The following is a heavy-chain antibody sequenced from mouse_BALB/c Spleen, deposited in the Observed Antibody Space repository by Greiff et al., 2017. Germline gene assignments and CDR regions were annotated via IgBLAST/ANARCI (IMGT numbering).Heavy chain of an antibody. Sequence: VQLQQSGPELVKPGASVRISCKASGYTFTSYYIHWVKQRPGQGLEWIGWIYPGNVNTKYNEKFKGKATLTADKSSSTAYMQLSSLTSEDSAVYFCARGDYRYDYWYFDVWGAGTTVTVSS. CDR3: ARGDYRYDYWYFDV. CDR2: IYPGNVNT. CDR1: GYTFTSYY. J-gene: IGHJ1*01. V-gene: IGHV1S56*01. D-gene: IGHD2-14*01.